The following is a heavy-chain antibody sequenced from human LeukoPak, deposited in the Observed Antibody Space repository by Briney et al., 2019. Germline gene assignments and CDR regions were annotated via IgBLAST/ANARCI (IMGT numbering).Heavy chain of an antibody. CDR1: GFTVSSYY. CDR3: ARGAAGMVY. V-gene: IGHV3-7*01. J-gene: IGHJ4*02. CDR2: IKQDGSEK. D-gene: IGHD6-13*01. Sequence: GGSLRLSCAASGFTVSSYYMSWVRQAPGKGLEWVANIKQDGSEKYYVDSVKGRFTISRDNAKNSLYLQMNSLRAEDTAVYYCARGAAGMVYWGQGTLVTVSS.